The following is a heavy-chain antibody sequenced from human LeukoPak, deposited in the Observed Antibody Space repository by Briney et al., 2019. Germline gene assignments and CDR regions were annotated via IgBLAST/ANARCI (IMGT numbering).Heavy chain of an antibody. J-gene: IGHJ4*02. CDR3: TTDWVVVVAATPRSFY. V-gene: IGHV3-23*01. CDR1: GFTFSDHA. CDR2: INGNGGGS. D-gene: IGHD2-15*01. Sequence: GGSLRLSCAASGFTFSDHAMSWVRQAPAKGLEWVSSINGNGGGSYYIDSVKGRFTVSRDNSENALYLQMNSLKTEDTAVYYCTTDWVVVVAATPRSFYWGQGTLVTVSS.